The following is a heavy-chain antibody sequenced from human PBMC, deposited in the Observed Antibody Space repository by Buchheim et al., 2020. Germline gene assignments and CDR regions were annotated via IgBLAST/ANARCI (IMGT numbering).Heavy chain of an antibody. CDR1: GFSFSSFV. J-gene: IGHJ6*02. Sequence: EVQLVESGGGLVQPGGSLRLSCTASGFSFSSFVMNWVRQAPGKGLEWVSYISGSGRTIYYADSVKGRFTISRDNDKNSLYLQLNTLRAEDTAVYYCARIYCSSANCYVSDAMDVWGQGTT. V-gene: IGHV3-48*03. CDR2: ISGSGRTI. D-gene: IGHD2-2*01. CDR3: ARIYCSSANCYVSDAMDV.